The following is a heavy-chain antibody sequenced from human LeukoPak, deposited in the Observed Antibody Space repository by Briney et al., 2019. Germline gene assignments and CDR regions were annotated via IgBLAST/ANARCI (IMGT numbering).Heavy chain of an antibody. CDR3: AREGVYYYDSSGYLDY. CDR1: GGSISSSSYY. D-gene: IGHD3-22*01. V-gene: IGHV4-39*02. J-gene: IGHJ4*02. Sequence: SSETLSLTCTVSGGSISSSSYYWGWIRQPPGKGLEWIGSIYYSGSTYYNPSLKSRVTISVDTSKNQFSLKLSSVTAADTAVYYCAREGVYYYDSSGYLDYWGQGTLVTVSS. CDR2: IYYSGST.